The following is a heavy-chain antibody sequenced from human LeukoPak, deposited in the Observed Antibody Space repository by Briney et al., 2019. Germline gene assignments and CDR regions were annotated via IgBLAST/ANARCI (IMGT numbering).Heavy chain of an antibody. D-gene: IGHD6-13*01. CDR2: IYYSGST. Sequence: SETLSLTCTVSGGSISSYYWSWIRQPPGKGLEWIGYIYYSGSTNYNPSLKSRVTISVDTSKNQFSLKLSSVTAADTAVYYCARHDGSSLSPGWFDPWGQGTLVTVSS. J-gene: IGHJ5*02. CDR3: ARHDGSSLSPGWFDP. CDR1: GGSISSYY. V-gene: IGHV4-59*08.